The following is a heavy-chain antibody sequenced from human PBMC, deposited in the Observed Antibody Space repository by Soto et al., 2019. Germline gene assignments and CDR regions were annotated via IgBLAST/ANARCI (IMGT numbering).Heavy chain of an antibody. CDR1: GYTFTNFG. Sequence: QVQLVQSGAEVKKPGASVKVSCKASGYTFTNFGISWVRQAPGQGLEWMGWISAYNGNTNYAQKFQCIVTMPTDTSTSTAYMEVRSLRFDDTAVYYCARGGTPMDYWGQGTLVTVSS. CDR2: ISAYNGNT. CDR3: ARGGTPMDY. D-gene: IGHD3-16*01. J-gene: IGHJ4*02. V-gene: IGHV1-18*01.